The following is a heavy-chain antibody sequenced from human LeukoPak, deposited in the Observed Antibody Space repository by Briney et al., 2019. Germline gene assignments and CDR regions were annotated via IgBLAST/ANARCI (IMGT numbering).Heavy chain of an antibody. CDR1: GYTFTGYY. J-gene: IGHJ4*02. V-gene: IGHV1-2*02. Sequence: WASVKVSCKASGYTFTGYYMHWVRQAPGQGLEWMGWINPNSGGTNYAQKFQGRVTMTRDTSISTAYMELSRLRSDDTAVYYCFLAPTYSSGWYFDYWGQGTLVTVSS. D-gene: IGHD6-19*01. CDR3: FLAPTYSSGWYFDY. CDR2: INPNSGGT.